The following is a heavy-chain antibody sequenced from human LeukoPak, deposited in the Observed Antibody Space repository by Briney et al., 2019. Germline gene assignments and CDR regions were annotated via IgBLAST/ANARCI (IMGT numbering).Heavy chain of an antibody. J-gene: IGHJ6*03. D-gene: IGHD2-2*01. CDR1: GGSMSSYY. CDR3: ARGDIVVSDYYYYYYMDV. CDR2: IYYSGNT. Sequence: SETLSLTCTVSGGSMSSYYWSWIRQPPGKGLEWIGYIYYSGNTNYNPSLKSRVTISVDTSKNQFSLKLSSVTAADTAVYYCARGDIVVSDYYYYYYMDVWGKGTTVTVSS. V-gene: IGHV4-59*08.